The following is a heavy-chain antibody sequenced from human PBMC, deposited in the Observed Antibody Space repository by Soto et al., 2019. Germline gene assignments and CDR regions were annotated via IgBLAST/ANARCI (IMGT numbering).Heavy chain of an antibody. J-gene: IGHJ3*02. CDR1: GYSFTNYW. V-gene: IGHV5-51*01. CDR3: ARLTTVTGDAFDI. CDR2: IYPGDSDT. D-gene: IGHD4-17*01. Sequence: PGESLKISCKGSGYSFTNYWIGWVRQMPGKGLEWMGIIYPGDSDTRYSPSFQGQVTISADKSISTAYLQWSSLKASDTATYYCARLTTVTGDAFDIWGQGTMVTVS.